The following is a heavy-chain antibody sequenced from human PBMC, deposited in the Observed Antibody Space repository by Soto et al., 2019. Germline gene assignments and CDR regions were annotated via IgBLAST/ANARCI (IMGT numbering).Heavy chain of an antibody. Sequence: SETLSLTCTVSGGSISSSSYYWGWIRQPPGKGLEWIGSIYYSGSTYYNPSLKSRVTISVDTSKNQFSLKLSSVTAADTAVYYCARWLEMATIVDWGQGTLVTVSS. D-gene: IGHD5-12*01. V-gene: IGHV4-39*07. J-gene: IGHJ4*02. CDR1: GGSISSSSYY. CDR3: ARWLEMATIVD. CDR2: IYYSGST.